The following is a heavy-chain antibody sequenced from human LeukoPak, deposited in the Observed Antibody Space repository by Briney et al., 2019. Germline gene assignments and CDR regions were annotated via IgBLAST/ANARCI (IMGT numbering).Heavy chain of an antibody. CDR1: VYTFTCYY. CDR2: MNPNSGGT. J-gene: IGHJ6*03. V-gene: IGHV1-2*02. CDR3: ARDGGGYPAYYMDV. D-gene: IGHD3-22*01. Sequence: GSVKVSFKGSVYTFTCYYMHGVRQAPGQGREWMGWMNPNSGGTNYAQKFQGRVTMTRDTSISTAYMELSRLRSDDTAVYYCARDGGGYPAYYMDVWGKGTTVTVSS.